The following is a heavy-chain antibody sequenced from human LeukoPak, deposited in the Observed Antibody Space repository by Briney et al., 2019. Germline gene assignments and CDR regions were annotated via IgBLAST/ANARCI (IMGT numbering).Heavy chain of an antibody. CDR2: ISTTSSYI. J-gene: IGHJ3*02. Sequence: GGSLRLSCAASGFTFRNFSMNWVLQAPGKGLEWVSFISTTSSYIYYADSVKGRFTISRDNAKNSLYLQMSSLRAEDTAVYYCARATNDAFDIWGQGTMVTVSS. D-gene: IGHD2-8*01. V-gene: IGHV3-21*01. CDR3: ARATNDAFDI. CDR1: GFTFRNFS.